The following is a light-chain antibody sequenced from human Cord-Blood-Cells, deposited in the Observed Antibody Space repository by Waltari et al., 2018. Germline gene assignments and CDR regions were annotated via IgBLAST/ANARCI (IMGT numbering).Light chain of an antibody. CDR3: SSYTSSSTWV. V-gene: IGLV2-14*03. CDR2: DVS. J-gene: IGLJ3*02. Sequence: QSALTQPASVSGSPGPSITISCTRTSSDVGGYNYVSWYQQHPGKAPNLMIYDVSNRPSGVSNRLSGSKSGNTASLTISGLQAEDEADYYCSSYTSSSTWVFGGGTKLTVL. CDR1: SSDVGGYNY.